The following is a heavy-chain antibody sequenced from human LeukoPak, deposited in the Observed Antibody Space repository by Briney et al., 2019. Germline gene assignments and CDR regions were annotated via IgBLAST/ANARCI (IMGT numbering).Heavy chain of an antibody. CDR2: MFHSGDT. CDR3: ANVGAYGDYARHDY. CDR1: GYSIRSGSY. D-gene: IGHD4-17*01. V-gene: IGHV4-38-2*01. Sequence: SDTLSLTCDVSGYSIRSGSYWGWIRQPPGKGLEWIGCMFHSGDTYHNPSLKSRVTISADTSKNQFSLKLTSVTAADTAVYYCANVGAYGDYARHDYWGQGTLATVSS. J-gene: IGHJ4*02.